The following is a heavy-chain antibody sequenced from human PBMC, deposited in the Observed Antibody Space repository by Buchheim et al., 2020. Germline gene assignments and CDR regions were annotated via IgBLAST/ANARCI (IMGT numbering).Heavy chain of an antibody. CDR3: ARDHDSGSSSSFDY. V-gene: IGHV1-46*01. J-gene: IGHJ4*02. CDR1: GYTFTSYY. D-gene: IGHD3-10*01. CDR2: INPGDGSP. Sequence: QMVQSGAEVKKPGASVKVSCKASGYTFTSYYMHWVRQAPGQGLEWMGIINPGDGSPSYAQKFQGRVTMTRDTSTDTINMELSSLRSEDTAVYYCARDHDSGSSSSFDYWGQGTL.